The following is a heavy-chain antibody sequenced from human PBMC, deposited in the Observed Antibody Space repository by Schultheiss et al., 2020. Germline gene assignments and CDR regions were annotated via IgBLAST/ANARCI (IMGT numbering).Heavy chain of an antibody. D-gene: IGHD6-13*01. CDR3: ARGTIAAAGVLDI. V-gene: IGHV3-72*01. CDR2: SRNKANRYTT. CDR1: GFTFSDHY. J-gene: IGHJ3*02. Sequence: GGSLRLSCAASGFTFSDHYMDWVRQAPGKGLEWVGLSRNKANRYTTECAASVKGRFTISRDESKNALYLQLNSLNTDDTAVYYCARGTIAAAGVLDIWGQGTMVTVSS.